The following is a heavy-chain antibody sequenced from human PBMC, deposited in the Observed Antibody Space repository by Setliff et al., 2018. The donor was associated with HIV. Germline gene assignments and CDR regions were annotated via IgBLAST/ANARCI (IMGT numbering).Heavy chain of an antibody. Sequence: SVKVSCKASGFTFTTSAMQWVRQARGQRLEWIGWIVVASGNTNYAQKFQERLTITADEYTGTAYMELSSLRSEDTAVYYCATRGRDLGFDYWGQGTLVTVSS. CDR3: ATRGRDLGFDY. J-gene: IGHJ4*02. CDR2: IVVASGNT. CDR1: GFTFTTSA. V-gene: IGHV1-58*02. D-gene: IGHD1-1*01.